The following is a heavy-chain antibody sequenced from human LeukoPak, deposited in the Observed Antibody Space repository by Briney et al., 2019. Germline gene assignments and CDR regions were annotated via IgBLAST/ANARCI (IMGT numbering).Heavy chain of an antibody. V-gene: IGHV3-21*01. CDR3: ATETIGRHYDY. Sequence: TGGSLRLSCAASGFTFSSCGFNWVRQAPGKGLEWVSSIGPTGTDRYYADSVRGRFTISRDNAKNSMHLQMDSLRDEDTAVYYCATETIGRHYDYWGQGTLLTVSS. D-gene: IGHD1-14*01. J-gene: IGHJ4*02. CDR2: IGPTGTDR. CDR1: GFTFSSCG.